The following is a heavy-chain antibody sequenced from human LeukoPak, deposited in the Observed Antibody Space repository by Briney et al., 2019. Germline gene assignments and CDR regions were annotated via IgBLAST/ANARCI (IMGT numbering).Heavy chain of an antibody. Sequence: GASLRLSCAASGFTFSNYAMSWVRQAPGKGLEWVSAITGSGSGIYYADSMKSRFTISRDNSKNTLYLQINSLRAEDTAVYYCAKWGDYDVLTGYYVSDYWGQGTLVSVSS. J-gene: IGHJ4*02. D-gene: IGHD3-9*01. CDR2: ITGSGSGI. V-gene: IGHV3-23*01. CDR3: AKWGDYDVLTGYYVSDY. CDR1: GFTFSNYA.